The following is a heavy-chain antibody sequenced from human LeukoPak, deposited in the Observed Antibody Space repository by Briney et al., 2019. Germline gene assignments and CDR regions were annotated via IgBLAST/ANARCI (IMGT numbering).Heavy chain of an antibody. Sequence: AGGSLRLSWVGSGFTFRSHAMSWVRQAPEKGLEFVSGIYENGGTTYYAGSVKGRFSISRDNSKNTLYLQMDSLRGEDTAVYYCAKDFRIGYSAHFDYWGQGALVTVSS. V-gene: IGHV3-23*01. CDR2: IYENGGTT. CDR3: AKDFRIGYSAHFDY. D-gene: IGHD2-21*01. J-gene: IGHJ4*02. CDR1: GFTFRSHA.